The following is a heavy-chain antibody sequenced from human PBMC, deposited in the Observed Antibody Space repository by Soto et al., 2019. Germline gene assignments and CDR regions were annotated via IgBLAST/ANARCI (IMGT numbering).Heavy chain of an antibody. D-gene: IGHD3-16*01. V-gene: IGHV3-74*03. Sequence: LRLSCAASGFSLSPYWMHWVRQVPGRGLEWVARLSSDGFGAAYADSVKGRFFISRDIARDTLSLQMNSLRADDTAVYYCARDLGGPDYWGRGTSVTVSS. CDR3: ARDLGGPDY. J-gene: IGHJ4*02. CDR1: GFSLSPYW. CDR2: LSSDGFGA.